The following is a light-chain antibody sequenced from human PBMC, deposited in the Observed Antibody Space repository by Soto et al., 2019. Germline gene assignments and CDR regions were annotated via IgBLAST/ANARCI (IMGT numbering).Light chain of an antibody. J-gene: IGKJ4*01. Sequence: EIVLTQSPATLSLSPGERDTLSCRASQSVSSYLAWYKQNPGQAPRLLIYDASNRATGIPARFSGSGSGTDVTLTISSLEPEDFAGYYCQQRSNLPLTFGGGTKVEIK. CDR1: QSVSSY. V-gene: IGKV3-11*01. CDR2: DAS. CDR3: QQRSNLPLT.